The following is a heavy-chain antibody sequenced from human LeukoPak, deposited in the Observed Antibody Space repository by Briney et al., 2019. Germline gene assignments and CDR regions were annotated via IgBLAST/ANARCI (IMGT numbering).Heavy chain of an antibody. CDR1: GFTFSDYA. J-gene: IGHJ6*02. Sequence: GGSLRLSCAASGFTFSDYAVQWVRQAPGKGLEWVAIVSFDGSTKYYADSVKARFTISRDNSKNTLYLQMNSLRAEDTAVYYCARDRCSQMATTDGCGMDVWGQGTTVTVSS. CDR2: VSFDGSTK. CDR3: ARDRCSQMATTDGCGMDV. V-gene: IGHV3-30*04. D-gene: IGHD5-24*01.